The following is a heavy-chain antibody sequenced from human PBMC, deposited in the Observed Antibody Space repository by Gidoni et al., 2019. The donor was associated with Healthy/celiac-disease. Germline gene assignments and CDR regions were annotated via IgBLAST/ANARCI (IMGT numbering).Heavy chain of an antibody. CDR2: ISYDGSNK. CDR1: GFTFSSYA. D-gene: IGHD2-2*01. CDR3: ASGPRKYQLLFYFDY. V-gene: IGHV3-30-3*01. Sequence: QVQLVESGGGVVQPGRSLGLTWSASGFTFSSYAMHWVRQAPGQGRGWVAVISYDGSNKYYAESGKGRFTISRDNSKNTLYLQMNSLRAEDTAVYYCASGPRKYQLLFYFDYWGQGTLVTVSS. J-gene: IGHJ4*02.